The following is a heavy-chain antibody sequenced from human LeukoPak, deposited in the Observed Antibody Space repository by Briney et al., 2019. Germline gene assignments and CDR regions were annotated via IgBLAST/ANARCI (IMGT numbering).Heavy chain of an antibody. D-gene: IGHD3-3*01. CDR3: ARGSKSVVRFLEWTPIDY. CDR2: INPNSGCT. Sequence: ASVKVSCKASGYTFPRYYMHWVRQAPGQGLEWMGWINPNSGCTNYARKFQGRVTMTWDTSISSGYMELSRLRSDDTAVYYCARGSKSVVRFLEWTPIDYWGQGTLVTVSS. CDR1: GYTFPRYY. J-gene: IGHJ4*02. V-gene: IGHV1-2*02.